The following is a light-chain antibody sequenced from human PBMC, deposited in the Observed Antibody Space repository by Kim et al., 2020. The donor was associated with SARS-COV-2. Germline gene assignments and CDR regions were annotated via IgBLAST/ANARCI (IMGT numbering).Light chain of an antibody. J-gene: IGKJ3*01. Sequence: SVGDRVTITCRSSQSISNYLNWYQKKPGKAPKLLIYAASNLQRGVPSRFIGRESGTDFTLTIISLQPEDFATYYCQQSYTIPLFTFGPGTKVDIK. CDR3: QQSYTIPLFT. CDR1: QSISNY. V-gene: IGKV1-39*01. CDR2: AAS.